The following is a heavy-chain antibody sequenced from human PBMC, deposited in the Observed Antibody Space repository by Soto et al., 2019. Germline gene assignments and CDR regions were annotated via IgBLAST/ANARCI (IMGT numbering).Heavy chain of an antibody. CDR2: IYYSGTT. V-gene: IGHV4-39*01. J-gene: IGHJ4*02. CDR1: GGSISSSSYY. D-gene: IGHD3-9*01. Sequence: PSETLSLTCTVSGGSISSSSYYWGWIRQPPGKGLMWIGSIYYSGTTYYNPSLKSRVTISVDTSKNQFSLKLSSVTAADTAVYYCARHRGYYDILTGYYTELNFDYWGQGTLVTVSS. CDR3: ARHRGYYDILTGYYTELNFDY.